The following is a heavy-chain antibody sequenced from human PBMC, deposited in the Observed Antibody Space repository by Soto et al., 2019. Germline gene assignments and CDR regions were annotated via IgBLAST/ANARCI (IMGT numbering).Heavy chain of an antibody. CDR1: GGSISSSSYY. V-gene: IGHV4-39*01. D-gene: IGHD6-19*01. J-gene: IGHJ4*02. Sequence: SETLSLTCTVSGGSISSSSYYWGWIRQPPGKGLEWIGSIYYSGSTYYNPSLKSRVTISVDTSKNQFSLKLSSVTAADTAVYYCARLVRPIAVAGTNYWGQGTLVTVSS. CDR2: IYYSGST. CDR3: ARLVRPIAVAGTNY.